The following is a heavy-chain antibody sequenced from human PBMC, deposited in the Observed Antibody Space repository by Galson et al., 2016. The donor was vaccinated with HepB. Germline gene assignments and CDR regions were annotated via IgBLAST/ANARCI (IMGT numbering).Heavy chain of an antibody. Sequence: SLRLSCAASGFSFSNSGMSWVRQAPGRGLEWVSGITRSGDATHYADFVKGRFTISRDNSKNTLYLQLNNLRAGDTAVYYCARGYGSGTYFVNNWFDPWGQGTRVTVSS. CDR3: ARGYGSGTYFVNNWFDP. V-gene: IGHV3-23*01. CDR1: GFSFSNSG. CDR2: ITRSGDAT. J-gene: IGHJ5*02. D-gene: IGHD3-10*01.